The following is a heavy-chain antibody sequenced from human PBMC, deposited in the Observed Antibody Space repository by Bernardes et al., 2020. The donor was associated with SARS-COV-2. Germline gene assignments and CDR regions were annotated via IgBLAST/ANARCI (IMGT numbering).Heavy chain of an antibody. CDR2: ISGSGGST. V-gene: IGHV3-23*01. D-gene: IGHD3-3*01. Sequence: VGSLILSCAASGFTFSSYAMSWVRQAPGQGLEWVSAISGSGGSTYYADSVKGRFTISRDNSKNTLYLQMNSLRAEDTAVYYCAKDGGEPYYDFWSGDLSFDYWGPGTLVTVSS. CDR1: GFTFSSYA. CDR3: AKDGGEPYYDFWSGDLSFDY. J-gene: IGHJ4*02.